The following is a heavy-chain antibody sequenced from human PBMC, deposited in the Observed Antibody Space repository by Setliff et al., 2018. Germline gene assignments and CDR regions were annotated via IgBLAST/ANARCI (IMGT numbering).Heavy chain of an antibody. CDR3: AREQWLDPPGYYYMDV. Sequence: SETLSLTCGVYGGSFSGYYWSWIRQPPGKWLEWIGEIIPGGSTNYNPSLKSRVTISVDTSKNQFSLKLSSVTAADTAVYYCAREQWLDPPGYYYMDVWAKGTTVTVSS. V-gene: IGHV4-34*12. CDR1: GGSFSGYY. D-gene: IGHD6-19*01. CDR2: IIPGGST. J-gene: IGHJ6*03.